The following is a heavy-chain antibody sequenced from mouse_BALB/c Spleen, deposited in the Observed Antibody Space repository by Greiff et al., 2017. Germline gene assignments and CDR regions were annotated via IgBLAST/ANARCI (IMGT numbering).Heavy chain of an antibody. V-gene: IGHV5-6-3*01. J-gene: IGHJ2*01. Sequence: EVQLVESGGGLVQPGGSLKLSCAASGFTFSSYGMSWVRQTPDKRLELVATINSNGGSTYYPDSVKGRFTISRDNAKNTLYLQMSSLKSEDTAMYYCARRTLDYWGQGTTLTVSS. CDR2: INSNGGST. CDR3: ARRTLDY. CDR1: GFTFSSYG.